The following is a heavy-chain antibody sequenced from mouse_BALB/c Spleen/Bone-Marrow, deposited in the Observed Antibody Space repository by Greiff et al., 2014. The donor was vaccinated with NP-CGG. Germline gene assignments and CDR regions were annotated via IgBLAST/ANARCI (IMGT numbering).Heavy chain of an antibody. D-gene: IGHD2-10*02. Sequence: VQLQQSGGDLVKPGGSLKLSCAASGFTFSSYGMSWVRQTPDKRLEWVATISSGGSYTYYPDCVKGRFTISRDNAKNTLYLQMSSLKSEDTAMYYCARQYGNYWDYFDYWGQGTTLTVSS. CDR1: GFTFSSYG. CDR3: ARQYGNYWDYFDY. V-gene: IGHV5-6*01. J-gene: IGHJ2*01. CDR2: ISSGGSYT.